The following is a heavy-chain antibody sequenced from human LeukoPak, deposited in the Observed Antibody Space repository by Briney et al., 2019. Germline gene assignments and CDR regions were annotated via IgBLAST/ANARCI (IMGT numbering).Heavy chain of an antibody. CDR3: ARLGIDYDILTGYIPDAFDI. D-gene: IGHD3-9*01. CDR2: IYYSGST. V-gene: IGHV4-30-4*01. CDR1: GGSISSVDYY. J-gene: IGHJ3*02. Sequence: SETLSLTCTVSGGSISSVDYYWSWIRQPPGKGLEWIGYIYYSGSTYYDPSLKSRVMISVDASKTQFSLKLSSVTAADTAVYYCARLGIDYDILTGYIPDAFDIWGQGTMVTVSS.